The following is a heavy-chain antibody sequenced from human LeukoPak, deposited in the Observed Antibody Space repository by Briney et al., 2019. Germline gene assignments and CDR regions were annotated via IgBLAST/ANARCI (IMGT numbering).Heavy chain of an antibody. J-gene: IGHJ4*02. D-gene: IGHD2-15*01. CDR1: GFTFSSYA. CDR3: AKEATACSGGRCHFDY. V-gene: IGHV3-23*01. CDR2: ISCSGDST. Sequence: GGCLRLSCAASGFTFSSYAMSWVRQAPGKGLEWVSAISCSGDSTYYADSVKGRFSISRDNSKNTLYLQMNSLRAEDTAVYYCAKEATACSGGRCHFDYWGQGTLVTVSS.